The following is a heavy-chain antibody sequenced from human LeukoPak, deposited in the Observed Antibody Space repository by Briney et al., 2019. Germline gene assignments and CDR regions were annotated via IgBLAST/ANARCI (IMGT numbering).Heavy chain of an antibody. Sequence: GGPLRLSCAASGFTFSTYAMSWVRQAPGKGLEWVSSLSGSATNTYYADSVKGRFTISRDNSKNTLYLQMNSLRAEDTAVYYCAKSGGTTVTTDYYYYYMDVWGKGTTVTISS. CDR1: GFTFSTYA. D-gene: IGHD4-17*01. V-gene: IGHV3-23*01. CDR3: AKSGGTTVTTDYYYYYMDV. CDR2: LSGSATNT. J-gene: IGHJ6*03.